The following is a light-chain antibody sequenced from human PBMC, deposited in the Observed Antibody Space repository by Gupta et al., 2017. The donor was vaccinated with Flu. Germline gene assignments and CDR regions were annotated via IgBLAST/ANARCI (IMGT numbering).Light chain of an antibody. J-gene: IGLJ2*01. CDR1: SSTIGAAYD. Sequence: QSVLTQPSSVSRAPAQRVTISCTGSSSTIGAAYDVHWYYQLTGTAPKLLLYGSSNRPSGVSDLFSGTNSGTSASLAITGIQAEDEADYYCQSYDSSLSAHVVFGGGTKLTVL. CDR2: GSS. CDR3: QSYDSSLSAHVV. V-gene: IGLV1-40*01.